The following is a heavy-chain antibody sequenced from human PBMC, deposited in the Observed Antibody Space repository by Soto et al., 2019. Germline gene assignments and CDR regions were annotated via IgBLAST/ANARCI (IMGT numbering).Heavy chain of an antibody. V-gene: IGHV3-30*18. CDR2: ISYDGSNK. D-gene: IGHD2-2*01. CDR3: AKGVGRYCSSTSCYNWFDP. CDR1: GFTFSSYG. Sequence: ESGGGVVQPGRSLRLSCAASGFTFSSYGMHWVRQAPGKGLEWVAVISYDGSNKYYADSVKGRFTISRDNSKNTLYLQMNSLRAEDTAVYYCAKGVGRYCSSTSCYNWFDPWGQGTLVTVSS. J-gene: IGHJ5*02.